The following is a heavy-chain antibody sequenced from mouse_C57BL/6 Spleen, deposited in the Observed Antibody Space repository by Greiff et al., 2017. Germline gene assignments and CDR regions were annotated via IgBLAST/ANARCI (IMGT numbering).Heavy chain of an antibody. CDR2: INYDGSST. Sequence: EVKVVESEGGLVQPGSSMKLSCTASGFTFSDYYMAWVRQVPEKGLEWVANINYDGSSTYYLDSLKSRFIISRDNAKNILYLQMSSLKSEDTATYYCARANWDVRYFDVWDTGTTVTVSS. CDR1: GFTFSDYY. J-gene: IGHJ1*03. CDR3: ARANWDVRYFDV. D-gene: IGHD4-1*01. V-gene: IGHV5-16*01.